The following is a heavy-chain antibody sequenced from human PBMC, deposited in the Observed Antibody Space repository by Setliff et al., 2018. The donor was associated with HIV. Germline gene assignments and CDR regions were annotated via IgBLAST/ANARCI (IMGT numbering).Heavy chain of an antibody. Sequence: ASVKVSCKSSGYTFTGHYIHWVRQAPGQDLEWMGWINPNIGGTNYAQKFQGRVTLTRDTSISTVYMELSRLASDDTAVYYCARVKALEWLFTFDSWGQGTLVTV. V-gene: IGHV1-2*02. CDR3: ARVKALEWLFTFDS. CDR2: INPNIGGT. CDR1: GYTFTGHY. D-gene: IGHD3-3*01. J-gene: IGHJ4*02.